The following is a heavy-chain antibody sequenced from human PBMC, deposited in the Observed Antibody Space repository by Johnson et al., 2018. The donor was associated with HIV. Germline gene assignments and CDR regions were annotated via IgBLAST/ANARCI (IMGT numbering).Heavy chain of an antibody. CDR2: IYSGGST. Sequence: VQLVESGGGLVQPGGSLRLSCAASGFTVSSTYMSWVRQAPGKGLEWVSVIYSGGSTYYADSVKGRFTISRDNSKNTLYLQMNSLRAEDTAVYYCAKDPSDSSGYHDAFDIWGQGTMVTVSS. D-gene: IGHD3-22*01. V-gene: IGHV3-66*02. CDR3: AKDPSDSSGYHDAFDI. J-gene: IGHJ3*02. CDR1: GFTVSSTY.